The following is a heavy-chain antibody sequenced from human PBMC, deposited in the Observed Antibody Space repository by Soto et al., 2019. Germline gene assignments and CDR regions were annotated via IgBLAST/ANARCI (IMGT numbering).Heavy chain of an antibody. D-gene: IGHD6-13*01. V-gene: IGHV1-69*10. CDR3: ARSTGIAKAVDY. J-gene: IGHJ4*02. CDR1: GGTFSSYA. Sequence: ASVKVSCKASGGTFSSYAISWVRQAPGQGLEWMGGIIPIFGIANYAQKFQGRVTITADKSTSTAYMELSSLRSEDTAVYYCARSTGIAKAVDYWGQGTLVTVSS. CDR2: IIPIFGIA.